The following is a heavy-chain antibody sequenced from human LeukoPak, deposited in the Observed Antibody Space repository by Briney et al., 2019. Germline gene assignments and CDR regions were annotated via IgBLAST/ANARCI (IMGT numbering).Heavy chain of an antibody. CDR2: IKQDGSEK. D-gene: IGHD3-10*01. CDR1: GFTFSSYW. V-gene: IGHV3-7*03. CDR3: ARGQEQTGFGELFGYYYGMDV. Sequence: GGSLRLSCAASGFTFSSYWMSWVRQAPGKGLEWVANIKQDGSEKYYVDSVKGRFTISRDNAKNSLYLQMNSLRSEDTAVYYCARGQEQTGFGELFGYYYGMDVWGQGTTVTVSS. J-gene: IGHJ6*02.